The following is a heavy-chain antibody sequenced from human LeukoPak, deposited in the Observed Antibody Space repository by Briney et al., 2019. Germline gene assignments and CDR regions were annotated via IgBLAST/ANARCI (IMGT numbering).Heavy chain of an antibody. V-gene: IGHV3-21*01. CDR3: ARQPPIAAAPFDY. D-gene: IGHD6-13*01. J-gene: IGHJ4*02. Sequence: PGGSLRLSCAASGFTFSSYSMNWVRQAPGKGLEWVSSISSSSSYIYYADSVKGRFTISRDNAKNSLYLQMNSLRAEDTAVYYCARQPPIAAAPFDYWGQGTLVTVSS. CDR1: GFTFSSYS. CDR2: ISSSSSYI.